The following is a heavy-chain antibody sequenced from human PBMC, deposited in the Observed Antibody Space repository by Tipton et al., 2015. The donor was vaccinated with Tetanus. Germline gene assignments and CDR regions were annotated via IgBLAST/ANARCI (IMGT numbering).Heavy chain of an antibody. CDR1: GGSISGSGYF. J-gene: IGHJ4*02. V-gene: IGHV4-30-2*06. D-gene: IGHD6-13*01. CDR3: ARGWGSSWYYFDY. Sequence: TLSLTCNVSGGSISGSGYFWNWIRQFPGRGLEWIGYIYQTDSTYYNPSVRSRLTLSLRRSKNQFSLKLTSVTAADTAVYYCARGWGSSWYYFDYWGQGILVTVSS. CDR2: IYQTDST.